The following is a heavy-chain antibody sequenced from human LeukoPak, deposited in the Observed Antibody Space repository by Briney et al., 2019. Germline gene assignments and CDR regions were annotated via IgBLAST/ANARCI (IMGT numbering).Heavy chain of an antibody. D-gene: IGHD3-3*01. J-gene: IGHJ4*02. CDR1: GFTFSSYG. CDR3: AKDRSSLFPQVTYYDFWSGYYPL. Sequence: GGSLRLSCAASGFTFSSYGMHWVRQAPGKGLEWVAFIRYDGSNKYYADSVKGRFTISRDNSKNTLYLQMNSLRAEDTAVYYCAKDRSSLFPQVTYYDFWSGYYPLWGQGTLVTVSS. V-gene: IGHV3-30*02. CDR2: IRYDGSNK.